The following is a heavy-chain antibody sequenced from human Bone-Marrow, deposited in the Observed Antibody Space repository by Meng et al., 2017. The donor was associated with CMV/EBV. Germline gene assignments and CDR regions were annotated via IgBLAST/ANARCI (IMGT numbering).Heavy chain of an antibody. J-gene: IGHJ6*02. CDR1: GFTVSSNY. V-gene: IGHV3-66*03. CDR3: ARAGPGYCSGGSCYSDYYYYGMDV. D-gene: IGHD2-15*01. Sequence: GGSLRLSCAASGFTVSSNYMSWVRQAPGKGLEWVSVIYSCGSTYYADSVKGRFTISRDNSKNTLYLQMNSLRAEDTAVYYCARAGPGYCSGGSCYSDYYYYGMDVWGQGTTVTVSS. CDR2: IYSCGST.